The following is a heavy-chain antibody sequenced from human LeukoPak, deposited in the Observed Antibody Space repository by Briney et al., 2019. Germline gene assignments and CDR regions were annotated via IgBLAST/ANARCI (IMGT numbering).Heavy chain of an antibody. CDR1: GYTFTGYY. CDR2: INPNSGGT. Sequence: GASVKVSCKASGYTFTGYYMHWVRQAPGQGLEWMGWINPNSGGTNYAQKFQGRVTMTRDTSISTACMELSRLRSDDTAVYYCARVRSVGVRLDYWGQGTLVTVSS. D-gene: IGHD2-15*01. CDR3: ARVRSVGVRLDY. J-gene: IGHJ4*02. V-gene: IGHV1-2*02.